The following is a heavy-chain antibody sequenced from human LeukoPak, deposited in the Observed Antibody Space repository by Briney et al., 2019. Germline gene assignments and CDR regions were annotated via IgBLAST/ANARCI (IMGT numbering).Heavy chain of an antibody. Sequence: PGGSLRLSCAASRFSFSAYPMGWVRRAPGKGLEWVANIQQHGSETYYGDSVKGRFTISRDNAKNSLYLQMNSLRAEDTAVYYCATYSSSNGREFQYWGQGTLVTVSS. D-gene: IGHD2-2*01. CDR2: IQQHGSET. CDR1: RFSFSAYP. CDR3: ATYSSSNGREFQY. J-gene: IGHJ1*01. V-gene: IGHV3-7*01.